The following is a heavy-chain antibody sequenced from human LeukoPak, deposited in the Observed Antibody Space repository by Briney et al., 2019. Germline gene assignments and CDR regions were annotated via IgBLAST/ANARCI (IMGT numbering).Heavy chain of an antibody. Sequence: GGSLRLSCAASGFTFSTYGMHWVRQAPGKGLEWVAFIRYDGDNKYYADSVKGRFTISRDNSKNTLFLQMNSLRVEDTTVYYCAKSIGRSIAARLDYWGQGTLVTVSS. CDR3: AKSIGRSIAARLDY. CDR2: IRYDGDNK. D-gene: IGHD6-6*01. CDR1: GFTFSTYG. J-gene: IGHJ4*02. V-gene: IGHV3-30*02.